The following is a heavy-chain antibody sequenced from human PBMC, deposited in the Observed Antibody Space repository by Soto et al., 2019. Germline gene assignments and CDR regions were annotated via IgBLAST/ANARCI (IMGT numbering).Heavy chain of an antibody. CDR1: GGSISQYY. J-gene: IGHJ4*02. D-gene: IGHD3-10*01. V-gene: IGHV4-4*07. CDR3: ARGPGGFGDFSLDY. Sequence: QVQLQESGPGLVKPSETLSLSCGVSGGSISQYYWSWIRQPAGKGLEWIGRIYSGGSTNYNPSLESRVTMAVDKAKNKVSLKLSSVTAADTAVYYCARGPGGFGDFSLDYWGQGTLVTVSS. CDR2: IYSGGST.